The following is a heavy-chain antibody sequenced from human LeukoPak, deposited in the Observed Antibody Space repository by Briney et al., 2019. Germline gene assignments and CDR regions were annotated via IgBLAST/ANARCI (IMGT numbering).Heavy chain of an antibody. CDR2: IYYSGST. Sequence: EPSETLSLTCAVYGGSFSGYYWSWIRQPPGKGLEWIGYIYYSGSTNYNPSLKSRVTISVDTSKNQFSLKLSSVTAADTAVYYCARTPRHDFWSGYYFLDYWGQGTLVTVSS. J-gene: IGHJ4*02. CDR1: GGSFSGYY. V-gene: IGHV4-59*01. D-gene: IGHD3-3*01. CDR3: ARTPRHDFWSGYYFLDY.